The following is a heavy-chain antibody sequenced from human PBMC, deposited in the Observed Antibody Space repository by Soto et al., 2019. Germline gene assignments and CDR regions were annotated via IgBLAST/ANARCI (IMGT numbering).Heavy chain of an antibody. D-gene: IGHD6-13*01. V-gene: IGHV3-23*01. Sequence: HPGGSLRLSCAASGFTFSSYAMSWVRQAPGKGLEWVSAISGSGGSTYYADSVKGRFTISRDNSKNTLYLQMNSLRAEDTAVYYCAKDVHSSSWSPQKNYWGQGTLVTVSS. CDR2: ISGSGGST. CDR1: GFTFSSYA. CDR3: AKDVHSSSWSPQKNY. J-gene: IGHJ4*02.